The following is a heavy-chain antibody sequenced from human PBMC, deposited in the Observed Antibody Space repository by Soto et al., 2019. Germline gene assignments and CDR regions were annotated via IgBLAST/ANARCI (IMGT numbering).Heavy chain of an antibody. V-gene: IGHV3-21*01. CDR1: GFTFSSYS. CDR2: ISSSSSYI. D-gene: IGHD3-22*01. J-gene: IGHJ4*02. Sequence: GSLRLSCAASGFTFSSYSMNWVRQAPGKGLEWVSSISSSSSYIYYADSVKGRFTIARDNAKTSLYLQMNSLRAEDTAVYYCARVYYDSSGSFIDYWGQGTLVTVSS. CDR3: ARVYYDSSGSFIDY.